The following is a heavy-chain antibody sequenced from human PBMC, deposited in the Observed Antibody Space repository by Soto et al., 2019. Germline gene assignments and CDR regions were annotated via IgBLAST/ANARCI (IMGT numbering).Heavy chain of an antibody. Sequence: PGESLKISCHGSGYRFTCFWLNWVRQRPGKGLEWVGSIDPNDSFINYSPPFEGHVTISADKSISTAYLKWTRLQAADTAIYYCARPASGGSRDAFGIWGQGTMVTVS. J-gene: IGHJ3*02. D-gene: IGHD2-15*01. CDR1: GYRFTCFW. CDR3: ARPASGGSRDAFGI. V-gene: IGHV5-10-1*01. CDR2: IDPNDSFI.